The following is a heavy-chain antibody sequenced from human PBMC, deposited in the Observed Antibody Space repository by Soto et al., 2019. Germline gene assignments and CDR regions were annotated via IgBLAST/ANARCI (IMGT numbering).Heavy chain of an antibody. Sequence: EVQLLQSGGGLVQPGGSLRLSCAASGFTFSSYALSWVRQAPGKGLEWVSTITASGGSTYYADSVKGRFTISRDISRNTLYPQMNSVRPEDTAVEYCVKDSRLTVLTPSGFEYWGQGTVVSVSS. V-gene: IGHV3-23*01. CDR2: ITASGGST. CDR3: VKDSRLTVLTPSGFEY. CDR1: GFTFSSYA. J-gene: IGHJ4*02. D-gene: IGHD3-10*01.